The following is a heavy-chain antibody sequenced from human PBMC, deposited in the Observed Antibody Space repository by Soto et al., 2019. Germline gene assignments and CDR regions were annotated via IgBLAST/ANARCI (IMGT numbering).Heavy chain of an antibody. V-gene: IGHV3-30*18. CDR3: AKDPHQRYFDWLLGN. CDR2: ISYDGSNK. J-gene: IGHJ4*02. Sequence: LRLSCAASGFTFSSYGMHWVRQAPGKGLEWVAVISYDGSNKYYADSVKGRFTISRDNSKNTLYLQMNSLRAEDTAVYYCAKDPHQRYFDWLLGNWGQGTLVTVSS. CDR1: GFTFSSYG. D-gene: IGHD3-9*01.